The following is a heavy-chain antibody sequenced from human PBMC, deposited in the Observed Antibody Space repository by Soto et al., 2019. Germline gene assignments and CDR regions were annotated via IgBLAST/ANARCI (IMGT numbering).Heavy chain of an antibody. CDR3: ARGGLRYFDLLIERRSYYYIDV. D-gene: IGHD3-9*01. J-gene: IGHJ6*03. Sequence: ASVKVSCKESGYTFTSYYMHWVRQAPGQGLEWMGIINPSGGSTSYAQKFQGRVTMTRDTSTSTVYMELSSLRSEDTAVYYCARGGLRYFDLLIERRSYYYIDVSCTGITVSVS. V-gene: IGHV1-46*03. CDR2: INPSGGST. CDR1: GYTFTSYY.